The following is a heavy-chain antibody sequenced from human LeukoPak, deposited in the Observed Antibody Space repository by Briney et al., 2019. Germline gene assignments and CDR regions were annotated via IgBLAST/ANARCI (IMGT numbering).Heavy chain of an antibody. CDR1: GYTFTNYA. CDR2: MNTNTGNP. D-gene: IGHD3-10*01. Sequence: PRASVKVSCKASGYTFTNYAMNWVRQAPGQGLEWMGWMNTNTGNPTYAQGFTGRFVFSLDTSVSAAYLQISSLKTEDTAVYYCARGRLLLLWFGEFPALDWFDPWGQGTLVTVSS. CDR3: ARGRLLLLWFGEFPALDWFDP. J-gene: IGHJ5*02. V-gene: IGHV7-4-1*02.